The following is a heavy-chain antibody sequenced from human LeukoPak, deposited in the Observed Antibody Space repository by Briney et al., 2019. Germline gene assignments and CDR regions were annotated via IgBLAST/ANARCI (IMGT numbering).Heavy chain of an antibody. J-gene: IGHJ6*04. V-gene: IGHV3-53*01. CDR1: GFSVRGHY. CDR3: AELGITMIGGV. Sequence: GGSLRLSCAASGFSVRGHYMGWVRQAPQKGLEYVSVLDSGGATHYADSVKGRFSISRDNAKNSLYLQMNSLRAEDTAVYYCAELGITMIGGVWGKGTTVTISS. D-gene: IGHD3-10*02. CDR2: LDSGGAT.